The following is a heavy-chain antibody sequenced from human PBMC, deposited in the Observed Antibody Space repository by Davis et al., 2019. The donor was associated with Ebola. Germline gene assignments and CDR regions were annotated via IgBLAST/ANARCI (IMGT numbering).Heavy chain of an antibody. J-gene: IGHJ3*01. CDR3: AKDTSNIWFDV. CDR1: GFVFSNYV. CDR2: LGTSADT. V-gene: IGHV3-23*01. D-gene: IGHD1-26*01. Sequence: PGGSLRLSCAASGFVFSNYVMSWVRRAPGKGLEWVSTLGTSADTYYADSVKGRFTISRDNSKNTLYLQMNGLRVEDTAIYYCAKDTSNIWFDVWGQGTMVTVSS.